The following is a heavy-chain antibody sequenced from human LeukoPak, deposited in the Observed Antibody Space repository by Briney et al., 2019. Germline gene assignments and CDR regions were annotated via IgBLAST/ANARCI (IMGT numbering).Heavy chain of an antibody. Sequence: SETLSLTCTVSGGSISSSSYYWGWIRQPPGKGLEWIGSIYYSGSTYYNPSLKSRFTISVDTPKNQFSLKLSSVTAADTAVYYCASRRGYDSSGYLYWGQGTLVTVSS. CDR3: ASRRGYDSSGYLY. V-gene: IGHV4-39*01. CDR2: IYYSGST. D-gene: IGHD3-22*01. CDR1: GGSISSSSYY. J-gene: IGHJ4*02.